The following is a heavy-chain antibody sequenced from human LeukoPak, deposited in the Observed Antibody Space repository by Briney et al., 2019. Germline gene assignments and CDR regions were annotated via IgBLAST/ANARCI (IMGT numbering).Heavy chain of an antibody. CDR3: ARNLDI. CDR2: ISSSGDII. J-gene: IGHJ4*02. Sequence: PGGSLRLSCAASGITFNSYDMHWVRQAPGKGLEWVSCISSSGDIIYYADSVKGRFTISRDHAKNSLYLQMNSLRAEDTAVYYCARNLDIWGQGTLVTVSS. D-gene: IGHD1-1*01. CDR1: GITFNSYD. V-gene: IGHV3-48*03.